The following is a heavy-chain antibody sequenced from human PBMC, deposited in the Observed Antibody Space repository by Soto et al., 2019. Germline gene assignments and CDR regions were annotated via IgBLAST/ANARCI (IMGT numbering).Heavy chain of an antibody. Sequence: PGGSLRLSCAASGFTFSSYGMHWVRQAPGKGLEWVAVISYDGSNKYYADSVKGRFTISRDNSKNTLYLQMNSLRAEHTAVYYCEKDGHTVSFDYWGQGTLVTVSS. CDR2: ISYDGSNK. D-gene: IGHD4-17*01. CDR1: GFTFSSYG. J-gene: IGHJ4*02. CDR3: EKDGHTVSFDY. V-gene: IGHV3-30*18.